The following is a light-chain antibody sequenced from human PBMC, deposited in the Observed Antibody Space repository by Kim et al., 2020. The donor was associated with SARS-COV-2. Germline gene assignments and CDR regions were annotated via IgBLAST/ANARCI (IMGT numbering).Light chain of an antibody. CDR3: QQCGTSRT. Sequence: LSPGETATLSCRASQSVRNNCLAWYQQTPGQSPRLLIYAASTRATGIPDRFSGSGSGTDFTLTISRLEPEDFAVYFCQQCGTSRTFGRGTKVDIK. CDR1: QSVRNNC. CDR2: AAS. J-gene: IGKJ1*01. V-gene: IGKV3-20*01.